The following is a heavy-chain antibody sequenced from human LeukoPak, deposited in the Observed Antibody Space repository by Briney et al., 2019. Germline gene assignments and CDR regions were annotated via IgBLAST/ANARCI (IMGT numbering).Heavy chain of an antibody. V-gene: IGHV1-18*01. CDR2: ISVYNGNT. Sequence: ASVKVSCKASIHTFNNYGFNWVRQAPGQGLEWMGWISVYNGNTDYAQKFQGRVTMTTDTSTSTVYMDLRSLRSDDTAVYFCARDLYRSVPRPTIFDYWGQGTLVTVSS. J-gene: IGHJ4*02. CDR1: IHTFNNYG. CDR3: ARDLYRSVPRPTIFDY. D-gene: IGHD6-6*01.